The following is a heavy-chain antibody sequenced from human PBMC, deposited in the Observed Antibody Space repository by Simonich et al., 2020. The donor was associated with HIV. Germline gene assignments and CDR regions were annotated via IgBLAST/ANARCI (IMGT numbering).Heavy chain of an antibody. CDR3: ASGGSISSVWADDY. J-gene: IGHJ4*02. Sequence: QVQLVESGGGVVQPGRSLRLSCAASGFTFSSYAMHWVRQAPGKRLVWVAVISYDGSNKYYADSVKGRFTISRDNSKNTLYLQMNSLRAEDTAVYYCASGGSISSVWADDYWGQGTLVTVSS. D-gene: IGHD3-16*01. V-gene: IGHV3-30*07. CDR1: GFTFSSYA. CDR2: ISYDGSNK.